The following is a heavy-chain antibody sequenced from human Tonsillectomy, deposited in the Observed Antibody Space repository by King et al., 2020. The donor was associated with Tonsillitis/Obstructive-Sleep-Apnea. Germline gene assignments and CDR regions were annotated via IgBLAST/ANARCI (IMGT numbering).Heavy chain of an antibody. CDR2: IIPIFGTA. Sequence: VQLVESGAEVKKPGSSVKVSCKASGGTFSSYAISWVRQAPGQGLEWMGGIIPIFGTANYAQKFQGRVTSTADESTSTAYMELSSLRSEDTAVYYCASGYYYDSSGYLHYYYMDVWGKGTTVTVSS. CDR1: GGTFSSYA. CDR3: ASGYYYDSSGYLHYYYMDV. V-gene: IGHV1-69*01. D-gene: IGHD3-22*01. J-gene: IGHJ6*03.